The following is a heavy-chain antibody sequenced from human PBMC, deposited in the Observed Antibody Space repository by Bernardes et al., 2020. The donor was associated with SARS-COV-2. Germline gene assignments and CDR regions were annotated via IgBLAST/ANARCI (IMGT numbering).Heavy chain of an antibody. D-gene: IGHD6-13*01. Sequence: TLVKPTQTLTLTCTFSGFSLSTSGVGVGWIRQPPGKALEWLALIYWDDDKRYSPSLKSRLTITKDTSKNQVVLTMTNMDPVDTATYYCAHRSSSWYNTWFDPWGQGTLVTVSS. V-gene: IGHV2-5*02. CDR2: IYWDDDK. CDR3: AHRSSSWYNTWFDP. CDR1: GFSLSTSGVG. J-gene: IGHJ5*02.